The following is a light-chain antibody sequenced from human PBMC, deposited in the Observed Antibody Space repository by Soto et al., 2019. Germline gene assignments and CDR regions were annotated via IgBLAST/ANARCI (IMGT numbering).Light chain of an antibody. J-gene: IGLJ1*01. Sequence: QSVLTQPASVSGSPGQSITIPCTGTSSDVGGYNYVSWYQQHPGKAPKLMIYEVSNRPSGVSNRFPGSKSDNTASLTISGLQAEDEADYYCSSYTSFSTYVFGTGTKVTVL. CDR1: SSDVGGYNY. V-gene: IGLV2-14*01. CDR2: EVS. CDR3: SSYTSFSTYV.